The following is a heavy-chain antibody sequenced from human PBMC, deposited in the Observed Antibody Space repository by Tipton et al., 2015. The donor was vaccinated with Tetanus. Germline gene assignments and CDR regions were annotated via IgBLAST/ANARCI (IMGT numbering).Heavy chain of an antibody. J-gene: IGHJ4*02. Sequence: SLRLSCAVSGFSVKSSFMNWVRQAPGKGLEWVSVIYSGGNTYYADSVKGRFIISRDNSKNTLYLQMNDLRAEDTAVHYCAREDISGSYGRFDYWGQGTLLTVSS. CDR3: AREDISGSYGRFDY. CDR1: GFSVKSSF. D-gene: IGHD1-26*01. CDR2: IYSGGNT. V-gene: IGHV3-53*01.